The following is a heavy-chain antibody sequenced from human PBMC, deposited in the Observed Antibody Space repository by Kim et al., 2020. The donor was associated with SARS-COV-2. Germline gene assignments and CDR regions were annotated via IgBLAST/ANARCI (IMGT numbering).Heavy chain of an antibody. Sequence: QKCQGRVTITRDTSASTAYMELSSLRSEDTAVYYCARGGQGFWSGYFMDVWGQGTTVTVSS. CDR3: ARGGQGFWSGYFMDV. V-gene: IGHV1-3*01. J-gene: IGHJ6*02. D-gene: IGHD3-3*01.